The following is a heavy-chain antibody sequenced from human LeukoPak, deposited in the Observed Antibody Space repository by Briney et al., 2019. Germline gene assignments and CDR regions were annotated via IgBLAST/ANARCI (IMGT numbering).Heavy chain of an antibody. CDR2: IYYSGST. V-gene: IGHV4-59*05. CDR3: GGYGYNYYDD. CDR1: GGSISSYY. Sequence: SETLSLTCTVSGGSISSYYWSWIRQPAGKGLEWIGSIYYSGSTYYNPSLKSRVTISVDTSKNQFSLKLSSVTAADTAVYYCGGYGYNYYDDWGQGTLVTVSS. J-gene: IGHJ4*02. D-gene: IGHD5-24*01.